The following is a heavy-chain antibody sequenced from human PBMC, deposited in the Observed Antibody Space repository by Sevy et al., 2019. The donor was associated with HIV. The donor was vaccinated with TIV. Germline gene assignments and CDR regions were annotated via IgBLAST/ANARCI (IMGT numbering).Heavy chain of an antibody. D-gene: IGHD6-6*01. J-gene: IGHJ5*02. CDR2: IYYRGST. V-gene: IGHV4-59*01. Sequence: SETLSLTCTVSGGSISSYYWSWIRQPPGKGLEWIGYIYYRGSTNYNPSLKSRVTISVDTSKNQFSLKLCSVTASDTAVYYCARDSSSSKRGINWFDPWGQGTLVTVSS. CDR3: ARDSSSSKRGINWFDP. CDR1: GGSISSYY.